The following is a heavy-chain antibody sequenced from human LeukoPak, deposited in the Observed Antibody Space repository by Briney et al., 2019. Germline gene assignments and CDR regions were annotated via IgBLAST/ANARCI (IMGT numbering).Heavy chain of an antibody. V-gene: IGHV3-23*01. Sequence: QPGGSLRLSCAASGFTFSSYAMSWVRQAPGKGLEWVSAISGSGGCTYYADSVKGRFTISRDNSKNPLYLQMNSLRAEDTAVYYCAKDLGIYASWYENYYYYYLDVWGKGTTVTVSS. CDR3: AKDLGIYASWYENYYYYYLDV. CDR1: GFTFSSYA. J-gene: IGHJ6*03. D-gene: IGHD6-13*01. CDR2: ISGSGGCT.